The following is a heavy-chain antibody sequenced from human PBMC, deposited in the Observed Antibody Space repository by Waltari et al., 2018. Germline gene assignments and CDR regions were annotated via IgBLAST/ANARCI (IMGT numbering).Heavy chain of an antibody. V-gene: IGHV3-48*01. CDR1: GFTFSSYS. CDR3: ARGRRSYYGNWYFDL. Sequence: EVQLVESGGGLVQPGGSLRLSCAASGFTFSSYSMNWVRQAPGKGLEWVSYISSSSSTIYYADSVKGRFTISRDNAKNSLYLQMNSLRAEDTAVYYCARGRRSYYGNWYFDLWGRGTLVTVSS. J-gene: IGHJ2*01. D-gene: IGHD1-26*01. CDR2: ISSSSSTI.